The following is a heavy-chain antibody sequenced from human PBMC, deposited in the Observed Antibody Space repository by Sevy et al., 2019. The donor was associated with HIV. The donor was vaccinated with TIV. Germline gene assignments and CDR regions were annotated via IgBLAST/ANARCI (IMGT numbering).Heavy chain of an antibody. CDR3: ARDSSSGYYYGGYYYYGMDV. D-gene: IGHD3-22*01. CDR2: IKQDGSEK. J-gene: IGHJ6*02. Sequence: GGFLRLSCAASGFTFSSYWMSWVRQAPGKGLEWVANIKQDGSEKYYVDSVKGRFTISRDNAKNSLYLQMNSLRAEDTAVYYCARDSSSGYYYGGYYYYGMDVWGQGTTVTVSS. CDR1: GFTFSSYW. V-gene: IGHV3-7*01.